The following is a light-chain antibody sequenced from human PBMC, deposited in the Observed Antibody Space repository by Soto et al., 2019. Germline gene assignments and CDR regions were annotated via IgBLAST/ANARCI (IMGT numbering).Light chain of an antibody. J-gene: IGKJ1*01. CDR3: QQYGSSPWT. V-gene: IGKV3-20*01. Sequence: EIVLTQSPGTLSLSPGERATLSCRASQSVTSNYVAWYQQKPGQAPRLLIYAASSRTTGIPDRFSGSGSGTDFTLTISRLEPEDFAVYYCQQYGSSPWTFGQGTKVEIQ. CDR1: QSVTSNY. CDR2: AAS.